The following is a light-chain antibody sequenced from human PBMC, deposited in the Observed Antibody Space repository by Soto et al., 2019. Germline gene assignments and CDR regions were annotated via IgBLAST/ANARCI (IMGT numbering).Light chain of an antibody. CDR3: CSKAGSYTVV. J-gene: IGLJ2*01. CDR2: DVS. CDR1: SSDVGGYNY. Sequence: QSVLTQPRSVSGSPGQSVTISCTGTSSDVGGYNYVSWYQQHQGKAPKLMIYDVSKRPSGVPDRFSGSKASNTASLTTSGPQAEDEADYYCCSKAGSYTVVFGGGTKLTVL. V-gene: IGLV2-11*01.